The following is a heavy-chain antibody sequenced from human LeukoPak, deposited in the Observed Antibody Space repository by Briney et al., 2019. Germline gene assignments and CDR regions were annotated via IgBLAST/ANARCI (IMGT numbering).Heavy chain of an antibody. D-gene: IGHD2-21*01. CDR2: INPNSGGT. J-gene: IGHJ3*02. CDR1: GYTFTGYY. CDR3: ARSLGVVIDAFDI. V-gene: IGHV1-2*02. Sequence: GASVKVSCKASGYTFTGYYMHWVRQAPGQGLEWMGWINPNSGGTNYAQKFQGRVTITADESTSTAYMELSSLRSEDTAVYYCARSLGVVIDAFDIWGQGTMVTVSS.